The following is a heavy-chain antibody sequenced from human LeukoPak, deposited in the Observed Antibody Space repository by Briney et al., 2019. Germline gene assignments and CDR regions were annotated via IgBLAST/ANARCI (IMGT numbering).Heavy chain of an antibody. CDR3: ARGPTDFDASDI. J-gene: IGHJ3*02. V-gene: IGHV3-21*01. CDR2: ISSSSYI. Sequence: PGGSLRLSCAASGFTYSSYSMNWVRQAPGKGLEWVSSISSSSYIYYADSVKGRFTISRDNAKNSLYLQMNSLRVEDTAVYHCARGPTDFDASDIWGHGTLVTVSS. CDR1: GFTYSSYS.